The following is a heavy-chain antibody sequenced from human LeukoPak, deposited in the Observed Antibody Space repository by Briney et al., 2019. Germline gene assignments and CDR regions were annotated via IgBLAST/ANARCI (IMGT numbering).Heavy chain of an antibody. D-gene: IGHD4-17*01. CDR3: ARAPTVTAESAFGY. J-gene: IGHJ4*02. CDR2: INSNGGST. Sequence: GGSLRLSCTVSGFTVSSNSMSWVRQTPGKGLEYVSGINSNGGSTQYASSVKGRFTISRDNSKDTLYLQMGSLRSEDMAVYYCARAPTVTAESAFGYWGQGTLVIVSS. V-gene: IGHV3-64*01. CDR1: GFTVSSNS.